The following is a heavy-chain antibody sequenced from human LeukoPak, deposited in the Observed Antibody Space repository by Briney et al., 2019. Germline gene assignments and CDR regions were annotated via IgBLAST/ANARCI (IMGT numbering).Heavy chain of an antibody. Sequence: GGSLRLSCAASGFTFSSYAMHWVRQAPGKGLEWVAVISYDGSNKYYADSVKGRFTISRDNSKNMLYLQMNSLRAEDTAVYYCARDKSPNRGYSYGSIGYWGQGTLVTVSS. CDR1: GFTFSSYA. CDR2: ISYDGSNK. D-gene: IGHD5-18*01. J-gene: IGHJ4*02. CDR3: ARDKSPNRGYSYGSIGY. V-gene: IGHV3-30-3*01.